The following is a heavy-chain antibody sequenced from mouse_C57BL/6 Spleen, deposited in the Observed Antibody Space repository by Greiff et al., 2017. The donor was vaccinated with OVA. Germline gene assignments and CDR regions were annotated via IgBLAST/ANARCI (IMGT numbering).Heavy chain of an antibody. CDR3: ASSWGTGLFDY. J-gene: IGHJ2*01. CDR2: IYPGDGDT. Sequence: VQLQQSGPELVKPGASVKISCKASGYAFSSSWMNWVKQRPGKGLEWIGRIYPGDGDTNYNGKFKGKATLTADKSSSTAYMQLSSLTSEDSAVYFCASSWGTGLFDYWGQGTTLTVSS. D-gene: IGHD3-3*01. CDR1: GYAFSSSW. V-gene: IGHV1-82*01.